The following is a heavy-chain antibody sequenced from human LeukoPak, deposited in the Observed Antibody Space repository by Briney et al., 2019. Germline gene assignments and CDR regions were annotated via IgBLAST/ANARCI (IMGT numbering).Heavy chain of an antibody. V-gene: IGHV5-10-1*01. CDR3: ARQGAFDY. CDR2: IDPSDSYT. D-gene: IGHD1-26*01. Sequence: TGESLQISCKGSGSSFANYWIYWVRQMPGKGLEWMGRIDPSDSYTNYSPSFQGHVTISADKSISTAFLQWSSLKASDTAMYYCARQGAFDYWGQGTLVTVSS. CDR1: GSSFANYW. J-gene: IGHJ4*02.